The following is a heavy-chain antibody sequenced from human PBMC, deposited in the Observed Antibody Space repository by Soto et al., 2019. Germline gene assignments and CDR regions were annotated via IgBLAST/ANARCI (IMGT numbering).Heavy chain of an antibody. V-gene: IGHV4-34*01. J-gene: IGHJ3*02. Sequence: ETLSLTCAVYGGSFSGYYWSWIRQPPGKGLEWIGEINHSGSTNYSPSLKSRVTISVDTSKNQFSLKLSSVTAADTAVYYCARATLWYTPSNDAFDIWGQGTMVTVSS. D-gene: IGHD2-21*01. CDR2: INHSGST. CDR3: ARATLWYTPSNDAFDI. CDR1: GGSFSGYY.